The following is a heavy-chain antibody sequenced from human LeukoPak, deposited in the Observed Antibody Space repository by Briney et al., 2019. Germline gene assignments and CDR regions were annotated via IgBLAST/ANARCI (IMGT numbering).Heavy chain of an antibody. V-gene: IGHV6-1*01. CDR3: ARGKRELGSLLFDS. CDR2: TYYRSKWYT. J-gene: IGHJ4*02. D-gene: IGHD1-7*01. Sequence: SQTLSLTCALSGDSVSSNIAAWDWIRQSPSRGLEWLGRTYYRSKWYTDYAVSLKSRITINADTSKNHFSLQLISVTPEDTAVYFCARGKRELGSLLFDSWGQGTLVTVSS. CDR1: GDSVSSNIAA.